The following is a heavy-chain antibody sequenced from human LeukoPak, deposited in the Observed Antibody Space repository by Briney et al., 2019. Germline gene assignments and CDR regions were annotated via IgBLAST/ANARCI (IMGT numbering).Heavy chain of an antibody. CDR1: GGSFSGYY. J-gene: IGHJ6*04. CDR3: ARPKKRGPRMDV. CDR2: INHSGSN. Sequence: SETLSLTCAVYGGSFSGYYWSWIRQPPGKGLEWIGEINHSGSNNHHPSLRSRLTISVDTSKNHFSPKQSSVTAADTAVYYCARPKKRGPRMDVWGKATTVTVSS. V-gene: IGHV4-34*01. D-gene: IGHD3-10*01.